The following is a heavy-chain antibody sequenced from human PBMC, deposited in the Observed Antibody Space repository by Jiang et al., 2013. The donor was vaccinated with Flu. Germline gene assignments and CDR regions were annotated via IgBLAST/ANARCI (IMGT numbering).Heavy chain of an antibody. Sequence: GSGLVKPLRGPVSLTCAVSGGSIISSNWWSWVRQPPGKGLEWIGEIYHIGTTRYNPSLKSRVTISVDKSKNQVSLQLSSLTAADTAVYFCARGSGGDYVGYYFDYVGPGNPGHRLL. D-gene: IGHD2-21*02. CDR3: ARGSGGDYVGYYFDY. CDR2: IYHIGTT. V-gene: IGHV4-4*01. J-gene: IGHJ4*02. CDR1: GGSIISSNW.